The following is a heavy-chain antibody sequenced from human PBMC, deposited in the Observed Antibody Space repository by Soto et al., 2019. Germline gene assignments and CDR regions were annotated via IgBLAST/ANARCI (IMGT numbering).Heavy chain of an antibody. CDR3: ARDRRFYDSGSYDIANDAFDV. D-gene: IGHD3-22*01. CDR1: GYTFTSYY. J-gene: IGHJ3*01. CDR2: INPSGGST. V-gene: IGHV1-46*01. Sequence: GASVKVSCKASGYTFTSYYMHWVRQAPGQGLEWMGIINPSGGSTSYAQKFQGRVTMTRDTSTSTVYMELSSLRSDDTAVYYCARDRRFYDSGSYDIANDAFDVWGQGTMVTVSS.